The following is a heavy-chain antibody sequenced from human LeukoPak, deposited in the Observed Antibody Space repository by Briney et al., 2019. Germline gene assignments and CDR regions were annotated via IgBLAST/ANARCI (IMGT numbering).Heavy chain of an antibody. Sequence: SETLSLTCTVSGYSISSGYYWGWIRQPPGKGLEWIGSIYHSGSTYYNPSLKSRVTISVDTSKNQFSLKLSSVTAADTAVYYCARRRSRTMIVGGRWFDPWGQGTLVTVSS. J-gene: IGHJ5*02. CDR3: ARRRSRTMIVGGRWFDP. V-gene: IGHV4-38-2*02. D-gene: IGHD3-22*01. CDR1: GYSISSGYY. CDR2: IYHSGST.